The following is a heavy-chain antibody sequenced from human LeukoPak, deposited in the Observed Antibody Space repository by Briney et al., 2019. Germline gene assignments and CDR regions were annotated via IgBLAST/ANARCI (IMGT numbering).Heavy chain of an antibody. V-gene: IGHV4-59*01. CDR2: IYYSGST. D-gene: IGHD3-10*01. CDR3: ARVWYFGSGSQFDY. CDR1: GDSISSYY. J-gene: IGHJ4*02. Sequence: PSETLSLTCTVSGDSISSYYWSWIRQPPGKGLEWIGYIYYSGSTNYNPSLKSRVTISVDSSKNQFSLKLSSVTAADTAVYYCARVWYFGSGSQFDYWGQGTLVTVSS.